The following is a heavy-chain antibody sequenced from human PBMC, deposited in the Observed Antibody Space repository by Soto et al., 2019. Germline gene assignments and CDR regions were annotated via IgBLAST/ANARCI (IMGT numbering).Heavy chain of an antibody. Sequence: EVQLLESGGGLVQPGGSLRLSCAASGFTFSSYAMSWVRQAPGKGLEWVSSISTSGGSTYYADSVKGRFTISRDNSNNTLYLQMNSLIAEDTAVYYCALSDRYYGMDVWCLGTTVTVSS. J-gene: IGHJ6*02. CDR2: ISTSGGST. CDR1: GFTFSSYA. V-gene: IGHV3-23*01. CDR3: ALSDRYYGMDV.